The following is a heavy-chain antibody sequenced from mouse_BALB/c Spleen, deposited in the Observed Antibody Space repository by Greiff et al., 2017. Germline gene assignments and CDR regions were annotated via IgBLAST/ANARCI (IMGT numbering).Heavy chain of an antibody. J-gene: IGHJ2*01. CDR2: ISYDGSN. CDR3: AREAYGYGHFDY. CDR1: GYSITSGYY. Sequence: DVQLQESGPGLVKPSQSLSLTCSVTGYSITSGYYWNWIRQFPGNKLEWMGYISYDGSNNYNPSLKNRISITRDTSKNQFFLKLNSVTTEDTATYYYAREAYGYGHFDYWGQGTTLTVSS. D-gene: IGHD2-2*01. V-gene: IGHV3-6*02.